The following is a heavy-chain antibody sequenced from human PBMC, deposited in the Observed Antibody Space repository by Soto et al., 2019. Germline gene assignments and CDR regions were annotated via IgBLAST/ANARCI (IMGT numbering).Heavy chain of an antibody. CDR3: AKGGPTIADAFDI. D-gene: IGHD1-1*01. CDR1: GFTFSNYA. J-gene: IGHJ3*02. CDR2: ITSTGGST. Sequence: EAQLLESGGGLVQPGGSLRLSCAASGFTFSNYAMHWVRQAPGKGLEWVSTITSTGGSTYYADSVKGRFTISRDNSKHTLSLHMNSLRVEDTAVYYCAKGGPTIADAFDIWGQGTMVIVSS. V-gene: IGHV3-23*01.